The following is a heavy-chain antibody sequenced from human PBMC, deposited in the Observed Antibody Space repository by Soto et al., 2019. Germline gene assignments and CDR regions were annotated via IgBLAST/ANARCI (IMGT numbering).Heavy chain of an antibody. D-gene: IGHD3-3*01. Sequence: SETLSLTCTVSGGSISSYYWSWIRQPPGKGLEWIGYIYYSGSTNYNPSLKSRVTISVDTSKNQFSLKLSSVTAADTAVYYCASFGVGDYYYYYMDVWGKGTTVTVSS. CDR2: IYYSGST. V-gene: IGHV4-59*01. CDR3: ASFGVGDYYYYYMDV. CDR1: GGSISSYY. J-gene: IGHJ6*03.